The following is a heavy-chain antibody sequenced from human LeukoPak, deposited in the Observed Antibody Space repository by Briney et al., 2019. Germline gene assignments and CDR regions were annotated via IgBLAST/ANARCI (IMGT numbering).Heavy chain of an antibody. Sequence: MASETLSLTCTVSGGSISGWYWSWIRQPPGKGLEWIGYIYYSGSTNYNPSLKSRVTISVDTSKNQFSLKLSSVTAADTAVYYCARALPFDIWGQGTMVTVSS. CDR1: GGSISGWY. D-gene: IGHD2-2*01. CDR3: ARALPFDI. J-gene: IGHJ3*02. CDR2: IYYSGST. V-gene: IGHV4-59*01.